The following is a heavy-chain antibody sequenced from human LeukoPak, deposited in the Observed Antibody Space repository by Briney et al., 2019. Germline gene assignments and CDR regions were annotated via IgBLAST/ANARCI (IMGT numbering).Heavy chain of an antibody. V-gene: IGHV3-64*01. CDR1: GFTFSSYA. CDR3: ARGRELRLRFRKYYFDY. CDR2: ISSNGGST. D-gene: IGHD1-26*01. J-gene: IGHJ4*02. Sequence: PGGSLRLSCAASGFTFSSYAMSWVRQAPGKGLEYVSAISSNGGSTYYANSVKGRFTISRDNSKNTLYLQMGSLRAEDMAVYYCARGRELRLRFRKYYFDYWGQGTLVTVSS.